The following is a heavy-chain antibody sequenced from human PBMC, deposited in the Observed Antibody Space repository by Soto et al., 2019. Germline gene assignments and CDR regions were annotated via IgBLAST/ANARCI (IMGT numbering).Heavy chain of an antibody. J-gene: IGHJ6*02. CDR1: GFTFSSYS. CDR3: ARTPTVTTAGYYYGMDV. Sequence: PGGSLRLSCAASGFTFSSYSMNWVRQAPGKGLEWVSYISSSSSTIYYADSVKGRFTISRDNAKNSLYLQMNSLRDEDTAVYYCARTPTVTTAGYYYGMDVWGQGTTVTVSS. V-gene: IGHV3-48*02. D-gene: IGHD4-17*01. CDR2: ISSSSSTI.